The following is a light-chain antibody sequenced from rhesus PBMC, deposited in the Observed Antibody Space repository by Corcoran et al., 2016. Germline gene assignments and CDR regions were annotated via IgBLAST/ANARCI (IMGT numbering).Light chain of an antibody. CDR2: KAS. Sequence: DIQMTQSPSSLSASVGDTVTITCRASQSISSWLAWYQQKPGKAPSLLIFKASSLQSGVPSRFSGSGSGTDFTLTISSLQSEDFATYYCQQYNSSPLTFGGGTEVEL. CDR1: QSISSW. J-gene: IGKJ4*01. CDR3: QQYNSSPLT. V-gene: IGKV1-22*01.